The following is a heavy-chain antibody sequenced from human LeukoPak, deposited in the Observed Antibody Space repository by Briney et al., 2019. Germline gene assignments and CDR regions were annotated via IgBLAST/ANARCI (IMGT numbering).Heavy chain of an antibody. CDR3: ARIHNLGILAHFDY. CDR1: GFTFSSYG. V-gene: IGHV3-30*03. D-gene: IGHD1-1*01. Sequence: PGGSLRLSCAASGFTFSSYGMHWVRQAPGKGLEWVAVISYDGSNKYYADSVKGRFTISRDNSKNTLYMQMNSLRAEDTAVYYCARIHNLGILAHFDYWGQGTLVTVSS. CDR2: ISYDGSNK. J-gene: IGHJ4*02.